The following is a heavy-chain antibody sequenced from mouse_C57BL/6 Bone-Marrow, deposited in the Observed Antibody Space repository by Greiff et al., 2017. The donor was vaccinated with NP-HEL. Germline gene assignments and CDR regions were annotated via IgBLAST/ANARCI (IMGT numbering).Heavy chain of an antibody. D-gene: IGHD2-4*01. J-gene: IGHJ3*01. CDR2: IYPRSGNT. CDR3: ARWTGLRQRAWFAY. V-gene: IGHV1-81*01. CDR1: GYTFTSYG. Sequence: VQLQESGAELARPGASVKLSCKASGYTFTSYGISWVKQRTGQGLEWIGEIYPRSGNTYYNEKFKGKATLTADKSSSTAYMELRSLTSEDSAVYFCARWTGLRQRAWFAYWGQGTLVTVSA.